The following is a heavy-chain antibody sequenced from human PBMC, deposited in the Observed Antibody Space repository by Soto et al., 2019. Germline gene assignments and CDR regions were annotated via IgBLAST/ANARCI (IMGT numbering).Heavy chain of an antibody. J-gene: IGHJ5*02. V-gene: IGHV1-3*01. CDR3: ARGIESKAAAPTFDP. CDR1: GYTFTANA. Sequence: QVQLVQSGAEVKKPGASVKVSCKASGYTFTANALHWVRQGPGLRLEWMGWINPDKGNTKYSQKLQGRVTFTRDTSASTAYMELRNLRSEDTAVYYCARGIESKAAAPTFDPWGQGSLVTVSS. D-gene: IGHD6-13*01. CDR2: INPDKGNT.